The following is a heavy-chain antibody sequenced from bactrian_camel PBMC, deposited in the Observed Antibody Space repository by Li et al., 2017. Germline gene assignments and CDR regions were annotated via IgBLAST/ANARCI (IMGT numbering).Heavy chain of an antibody. Sequence: HVQLVESGGGSVQAGGSLRLSCAVSGFGDSRKCMGWFRQAPEKEREGIASMFRDGSAKYYSDSVKGRFTISLDADTLYLQMNSLKPEDTAMYYCASGPTRTYCRINSAAGYNGWGQGTQVTVS. CDR3: ASGPTRTYCRINSAAGYNG. CDR2: MFRDGSAK. D-gene: IGHD3*01. CDR1: GFGDSRKC. J-gene: IGHJ4*01. V-gene: IGHV3S6*01.